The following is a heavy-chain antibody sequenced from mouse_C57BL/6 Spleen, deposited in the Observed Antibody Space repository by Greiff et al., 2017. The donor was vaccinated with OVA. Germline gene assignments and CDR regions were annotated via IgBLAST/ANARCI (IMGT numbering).Heavy chain of an antibody. V-gene: IGHV1-52*01. Sequence: QVQLQQPGAELVRPGSSVKLSCKASGYTFTSYWMHWVKQRPIQGLEWIGNIDPSDSETHYNQKFKDKATLTVDKSSSTAYMQLSSLTSEDSAVYYCARGGGYAMDYGGQGTSVTVSS. CDR3: ARGGGYAMDY. J-gene: IGHJ4*01. CDR1: GYTFTSYW. CDR2: IDPSDSET.